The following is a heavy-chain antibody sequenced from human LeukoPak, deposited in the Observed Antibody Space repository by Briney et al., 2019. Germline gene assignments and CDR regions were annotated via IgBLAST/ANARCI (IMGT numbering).Heavy chain of an antibody. CDR2: IYYSGST. CDR1: GGSISSGDYY. V-gene: IGHV4-61*08. D-gene: IGHD1-26*01. Sequence: SETLSLTCTVSGGSISSGDYYWSWIRQPPGKGLEWIGYIYYSGSTNYNPSLKSRVTISVDTSKNQFSLKLSSVTAADTAVYYCARGAQREDGAFDIWGQGTMVTVSS. CDR3: ARGAQREDGAFDI. J-gene: IGHJ3*02.